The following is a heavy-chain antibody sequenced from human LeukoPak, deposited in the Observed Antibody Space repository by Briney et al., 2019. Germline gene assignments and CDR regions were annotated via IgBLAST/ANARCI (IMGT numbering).Heavy chain of an antibody. CDR3: AKDRSPSHYYYYYMDV. CDR2: IRYDGSNK. Sequence: PGGSLRLSCAASGFTFSSYGMHWVRQAPGKGLEWVAFIRYDGSNKYYADSVKGRFTISRDNSKNTLYLQMNSLRAEDTAVYYCAKDRSPSHYYYYYMDVWGKGTTVTVSS. CDR1: GFTFSSYG. J-gene: IGHJ6*03. V-gene: IGHV3-30*02.